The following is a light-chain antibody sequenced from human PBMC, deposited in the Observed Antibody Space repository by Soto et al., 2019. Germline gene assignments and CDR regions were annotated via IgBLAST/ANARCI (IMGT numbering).Light chain of an antibody. J-gene: IGKJ1*01. CDR3: QQIFSPLWT. CDR1: QSISNY. Sequence: DIQMTQSPSSLSASVGDRVTITCRASQSISNYLNWYQQKPGKAPKLLIYAASSMQSGVPSRFSGSVSETDFTLTINSLQPDDSATYYCQQIFSPLWTFGQGTKVEV. CDR2: AAS. V-gene: IGKV1-39*01.